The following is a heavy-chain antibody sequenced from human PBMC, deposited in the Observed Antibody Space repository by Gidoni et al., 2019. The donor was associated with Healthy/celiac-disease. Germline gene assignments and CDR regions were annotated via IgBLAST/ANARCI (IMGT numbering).Heavy chain of an antibody. Sequence: QVQLVQSGAEVKKPGASVKVSCKVSGYTRTELSMHWVRQAPGKGLEWMGGFDHEDGETIYAQKVQGRVTMTEDTSTDTAYMELRSLRSEDTAVYYCVKASSGWSGYFDYWGQGTLVTVSS. V-gene: IGHV1-24*01. J-gene: IGHJ4*02. CDR1: GYTRTELS. CDR2: FDHEDGET. CDR3: VKASSGWSGYFDY. D-gene: IGHD6-19*01.